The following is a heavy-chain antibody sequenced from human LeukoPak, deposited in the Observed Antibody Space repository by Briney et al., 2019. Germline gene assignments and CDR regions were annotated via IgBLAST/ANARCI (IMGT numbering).Heavy chain of an antibody. J-gene: IGHJ3*02. D-gene: IGHD2-15*01. CDR1: GGSISSYY. V-gene: IGHV4-59*08. CDR3: VRHRGGFYWEPFDI. Sequence: SETVSLTCTVSGGSISSYYWSWVRQPPGKGLEWIGYIYYSGSTNYNPSLKSRVTVSVDTSKKQFSLRLNSVTAADTAVYYCVRHRGGFYWEPFDIWGHGS. CDR2: IYYSGST.